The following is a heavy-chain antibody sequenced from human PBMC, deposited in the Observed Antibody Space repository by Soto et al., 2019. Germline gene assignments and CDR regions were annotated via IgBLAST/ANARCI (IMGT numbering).Heavy chain of an antibody. Sequence: GASVKVSCKASGYTFTSYGISWVRQAPGQGLEWMGWISAYNGNTNYAQKLQGRVTMTRDTSISTAYMELSRLRSDDTAVYYCASKSMAVKVMEDAFDIWGQGTMVTVSS. V-gene: IGHV1-18*04. D-gene: IGHD2-21*01. CDR2: ISAYNGNT. J-gene: IGHJ3*02. CDR3: ASKSMAVKVMEDAFDI. CDR1: GYTFTSYG.